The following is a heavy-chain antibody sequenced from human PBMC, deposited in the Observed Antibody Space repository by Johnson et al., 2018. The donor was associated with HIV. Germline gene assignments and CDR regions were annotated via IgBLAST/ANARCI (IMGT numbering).Heavy chain of an antibody. D-gene: IGHD6-19*01. Sequence: QMQLVESGGGVVQPGRSLRLSCAASGFTFSSYAMHWVRQAPGKGLEWVAVISYDGSNKYYADSVKGRFTISRDNSKNTLYLQMNSLRAEDTAVYYCAREGSSGWYGGGDSLSAFAIWGQGTMVTVSS. V-gene: IGHV3-30-3*01. CDR2: ISYDGSNK. CDR3: AREGSSGWYGGGDSLSAFAI. J-gene: IGHJ3*02. CDR1: GFTFSSYA.